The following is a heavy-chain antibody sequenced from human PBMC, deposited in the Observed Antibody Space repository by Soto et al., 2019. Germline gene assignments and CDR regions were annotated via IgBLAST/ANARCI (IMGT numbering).Heavy chain of an antibody. D-gene: IGHD2-21*02. Sequence: SETLSLTCTVSGGSISGYYWSWIRQPPGKGLEWIGYMHNTGSTVYNPSFKSRVTIPVDTSKNQFSLKLNSVTAADTAVYYCARDLWGYCGTDCYPLDVWGQGTTVTVSS. CDR2: MHNTGST. CDR3: ARDLWGYCGTDCYPLDV. V-gene: IGHV4-59*01. J-gene: IGHJ6*02. CDR1: GGSISGYY.